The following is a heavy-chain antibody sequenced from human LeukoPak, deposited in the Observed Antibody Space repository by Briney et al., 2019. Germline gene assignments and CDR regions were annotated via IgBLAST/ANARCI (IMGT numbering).Heavy chain of an antibody. D-gene: IGHD6-19*01. V-gene: IGHV4-4*07. CDR1: GGSISSYY. CDR2: IYTSGST. J-gene: IGHJ4*02. CDR3: ARDPVAGTSFDY. Sequence: SETLSLTRTVSGGSISSYYWSSIRQPAGKGLEWIGRIYTSGSTNYNPSLKSRVTMPVDTSKNQFSLKLSSVTAADTAVYYCARDPVAGTSFDYWGQGTLVTVSS.